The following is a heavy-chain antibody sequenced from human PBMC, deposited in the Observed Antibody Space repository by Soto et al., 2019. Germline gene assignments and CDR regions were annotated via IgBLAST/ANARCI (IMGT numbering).Heavy chain of an antibody. CDR3: AKANCSSTSCLRDGMDV. Sequence: EVQLVESGGGLVQPGRSLRLSCAASGFTFDDYAMHWVRQAPGKGLEWVSGISWHSGSIGYADSVKGRFTISRDNAKNSLYLQMDSLRAEDTALYYCAKANCSSTSCLRDGMDVWGQGTTVTVSS. CDR1: GFTFDDYA. CDR2: ISWHSGSI. D-gene: IGHD2-2*01. J-gene: IGHJ6*02. V-gene: IGHV3-9*01.